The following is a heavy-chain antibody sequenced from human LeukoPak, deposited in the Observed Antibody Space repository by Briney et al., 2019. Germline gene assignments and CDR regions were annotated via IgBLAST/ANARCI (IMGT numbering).Heavy chain of an antibody. V-gene: IGHV5-51*01. D-gene: IGHD3-22*01. CDR2: IYPGDSDT. Sequence: GESLKISCKGSGYSFTTYWIGWVRQMPGKGLEWMGIIYPGDSDTRYSPSFQGQVTISVDKSISTAYLQWRSLKASDTAMYYCARRSYDISYFDYWGQGTLVTVSS. CDR1: GYSFTTYW. J-gene: IGHJ4*02. CDR3: ARRSYDISYFDY.